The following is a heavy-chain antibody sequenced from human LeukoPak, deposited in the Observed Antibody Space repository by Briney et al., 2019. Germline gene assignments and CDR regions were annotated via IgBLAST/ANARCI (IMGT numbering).Heavy chain of an antibody. J-gene: IGHJ4*02. Sequence: GASVKVSCKASGYIFTGYYMHWVRQAPGQGLEWMGWINPNSGGTNYAQKFQGRVTMTRDTSISTAYMELSRLRSDDTAVYYCAREQIAAAATVDYWGQGTLVTVSS. CDR2: INPNSGGT. V-gene: IGHV1-2*02. D-gene: IGHD6-13*01. CDR1: GYIFTGYY. CDR3: AREQIAAAATVDY.